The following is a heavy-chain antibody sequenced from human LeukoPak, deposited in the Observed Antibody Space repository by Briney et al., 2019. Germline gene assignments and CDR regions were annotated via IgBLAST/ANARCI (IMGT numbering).Heavy chain of an antibody. CDR3: ARDPGYMYGNY. CDR2: IKQDGSEK. V-gene: IGHV3-7*01. Sequence: GGSLRLSCAASGLTFSAYWMSWVRQAPGKGLEWVANIKQDGSEKYYVDSVKGRFTISRDNAKNSLYLQMNSLRAEDTAVYYCARDPGYMYGNYWGQGTLVTVSS. J-gene: IGHJ4*02. CDR1: GLTFSAYW. D-gene: IGHD5-18*01.